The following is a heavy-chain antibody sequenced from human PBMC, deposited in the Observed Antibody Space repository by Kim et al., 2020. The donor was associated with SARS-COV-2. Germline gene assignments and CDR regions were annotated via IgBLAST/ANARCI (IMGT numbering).Heavy chain of an antibody. CDR3: ARERGAMIVVVTDYYGMDV. V-gene: IGHV3-30*07. Sequence: GRITLSSDNSKSTLYLQMKSLRAEDTAVYYCARERGAMIVVVTDYYGMDVWGQGTTVTVSS. D-gene: IGHD3-22*01. J-gene: IGHJ6*02.